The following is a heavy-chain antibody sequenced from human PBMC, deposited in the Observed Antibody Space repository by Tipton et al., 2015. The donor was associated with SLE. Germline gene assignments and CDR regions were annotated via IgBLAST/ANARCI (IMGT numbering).Heavy chain of an antibody. Sequence: SLRLSCAASGFTFSSHWMYWVRQAPGKGLVWVSRICRDGSNTYYADSVEGRFTISRDNAKNTLYLQMHSLSVDDTAVYYCGRGVYSEGSVGMDVWGQGTTVTVSS. V-gene: IGHV3-74*01. J-gene: IGHJ6*02. D-gene: IGHD3-22*01. CDR3: GRGVYSEGSVGMDV. CDR2: ICRDGSNT. CDR1: GFTFSSHW.